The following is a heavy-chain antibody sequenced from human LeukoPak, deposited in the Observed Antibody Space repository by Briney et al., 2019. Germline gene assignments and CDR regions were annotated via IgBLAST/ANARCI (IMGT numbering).Heavy chain of an antibody. V-gene: IGHV4-38-2*02. Sequence: SETLSLTCTVSGYSISSGYYWGWIRQPPGKGLEWIGSIYHSGRTYYNPSLKSRVTISLDTSRNQFSLKLNSVTAADTAVYYCARAGAGNRSFDYWGQGTLVTVSS. J-gene: IGHJ4*02. CDR3: ARAGAGNRSFDY. D-gene: IGHD1-1*01. CDR1: GYSISSGYY. CDR2: IYHSGRT.